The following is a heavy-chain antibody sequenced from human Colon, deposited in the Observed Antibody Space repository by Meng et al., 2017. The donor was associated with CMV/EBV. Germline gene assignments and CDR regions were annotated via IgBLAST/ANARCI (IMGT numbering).Heavy chain of an antibody. Sequence: SLRLSCVASGFSFDEYAMHWVRQAPGKGLEWVASINWNSGSIGYADSVQGRFTISRDNAKNSLYLQMNSLRAEDTAVYFCARVLSSFWTGGELDSWGQGTLVTVSS. V-gene: IGHV3-9*01. CDR3: ARVLSSFWTGGELDS. CDR2: INWNSGSI. D-gene: IGHD3/OR15-3a*01. J-gene: IGHJ4*02. CDR1: GFSFDEYA.